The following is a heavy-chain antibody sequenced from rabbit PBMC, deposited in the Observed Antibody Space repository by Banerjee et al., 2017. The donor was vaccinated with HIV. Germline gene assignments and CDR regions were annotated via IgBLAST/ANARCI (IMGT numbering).Heavy chain of an antibody. V-gene: IGHV1S45*01. Sequence: QEQLEESGGDLVKPGGSLTLTCTASGFSFSNKYVMCWVRQAPGKGLEWIACINTSSGNTVYASWAKGRFTISKTSSTTVTLQMTSLTAADTATYFCARGRYAGYAGYGYATSAFDPWGPGTLVTVS. D-gene: IGHD6-1*01. J-gene: IGHJ2*01. CDR1: GFSFSNKYV. CDR2: INTSSGNT. CDR3: ARGRYAGYAGYGYATSAFDP.